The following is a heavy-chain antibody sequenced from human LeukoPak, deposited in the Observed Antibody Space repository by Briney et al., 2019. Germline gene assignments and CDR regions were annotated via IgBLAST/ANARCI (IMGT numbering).Heavy chain of an antibody. V-gene: IGHV3-23*01. CDR1: GFTFSSYA. CDR3: ARGVGYYDSSGFFDY. J-gene: IGHJ4*02. D-gene: IGHD3-22*01. CDR2: ISGSGGST. Sequence: GGSLRLSCAASGFTFSSYAMRWVRQAPGKGLEWVSAISGSGGSTYYADSVKGRFTISRDNAKDSLYLQMNSLRAEDTAVYYCARGVGYYDSSGFFDYWGQGTLVTVSS.